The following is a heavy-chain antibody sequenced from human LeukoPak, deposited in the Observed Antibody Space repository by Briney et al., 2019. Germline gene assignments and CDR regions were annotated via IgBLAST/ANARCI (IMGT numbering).Heavy chain of an antibody. V-gene: IGHV1-69*04. CDR3: ATESDGITIFGVVINDY. CDR1: GGTLSSYA. CDR2: IIPILGIA. J-gene: IGHJ4*02. Sequence: GSSVKVSCKASGGTLSSYAISWVRQAPGQGLEWMGRIIPILGIANYAQKFQGRVTITADKSTSTAYMELSSLRSEDTAVYYCATESDGITIFGVVINDYWGQGTLVTVSS. D-gene: IGHD3-3*01.